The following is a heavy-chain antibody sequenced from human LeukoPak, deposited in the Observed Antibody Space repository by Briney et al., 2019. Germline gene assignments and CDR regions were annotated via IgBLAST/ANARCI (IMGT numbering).Heavy chain of an antibody. J-gene: IGHJ4*02. CDR3: AREAWPLGYSSSWAFDY. Sequence: GGSLRLSCAASGFTFSSYSMNWVRQAPGKGLEWVSYISSSSTIYYADSVKGRFTISRDNAKNSLYLQMNSLRAEDTAVYYCAREAWPLGYSSSWAFDYWGQGTLVTVSS. CDR2: ISSSSTI. V-gene: IGHV3-48*04. CDR1: GFTFSSYS. D-gene: IGHD6-13*01.